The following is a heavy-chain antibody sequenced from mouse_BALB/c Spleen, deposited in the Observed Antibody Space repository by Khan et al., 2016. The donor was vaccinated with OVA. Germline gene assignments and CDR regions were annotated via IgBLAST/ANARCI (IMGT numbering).Heavy chain of an antibody. Sequence: EVELVESGGGLVKPGGSLKLSCAASGFTFSNYAMSWVRQTPEQRLEWVASIGSGGKTYYPDSVKGRFTISRDNARNILYLQMSSLRSEDTAMYYGARDDWFAYWGQGTLVTVSA. CDR2: IGSGGKT. V-gene: IGHV5-6-5*01. CDR1: GFTFSNYA. J-gene: IGHJ3*01. CDR3: ARDDWFAY.